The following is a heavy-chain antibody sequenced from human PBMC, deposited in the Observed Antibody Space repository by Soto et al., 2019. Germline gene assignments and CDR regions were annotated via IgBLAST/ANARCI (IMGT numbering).Heavy chain of an antibody. V-gene: IGHV3-30-3*01. D-gene: IGHD1-20*01. CDR1: GFTFSSYA. CDR3: ARTGPRPYNLGDGMDV. Sequence: GGSLRLSCAASGFTFSSYAMHWVRQAPGKGLEWVAVISYDGSNKYYADSVKGRFTISRDNSKNTLYLQMNSLRAEDTAVYYCARTGPRPYNLGDGMDVWGQGTTVTVSS. CDR2: ISYDGSNK. J-gene: IGHJ6*02.